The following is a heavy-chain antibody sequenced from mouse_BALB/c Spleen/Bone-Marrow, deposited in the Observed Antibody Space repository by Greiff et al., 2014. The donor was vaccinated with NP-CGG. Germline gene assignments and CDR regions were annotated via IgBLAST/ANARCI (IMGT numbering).Heavy chain of an antibody. CDR3: ARQLGLYAMDY. CDR1: GYAFSSSW. CDR2: IYPGDGDT. V-gene: IGHV1-82*01. D-gene: IGHD3-1*01. Sequence: LVESGASVKISCKASGYAFSSSWMNWVKQRPGQGLEWIGRIYPGDGDTNYNGKFKGKATLTADKSSSTAYMQLSSLTSVDSAVYFCARQLGLYAMDYWGQGTSVTVSS. J-gene: IGHJ4*01.